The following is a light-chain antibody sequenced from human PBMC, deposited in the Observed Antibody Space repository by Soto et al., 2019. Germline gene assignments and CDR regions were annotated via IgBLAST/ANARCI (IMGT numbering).Light chain of an antibody. CDR2: DAS. CDR1: QDISHY. Sequence: DIQMTQSPSSPSASVGDTVTXXXXASQDISHYLNWYQQKPGKALKLLIYDASNFQPGVPSRFRGSGSGTEFSFNITSLQPEDVATYYCQQYDDLPITFGQGTRLEIK. CDR3: QQYDDLPIT. V-gene: IGKV1-33*01. J-gene: IGKJ5*01.